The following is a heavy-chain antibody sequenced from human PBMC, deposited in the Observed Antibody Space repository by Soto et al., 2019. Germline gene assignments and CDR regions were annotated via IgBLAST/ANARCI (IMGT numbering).Heavy chain of an antibody. Sequence: GGSLRLSCAASGFTFSSYGMHWVRQAPGKGLEWVAVIWYDGSNKYYADSVKGRFTISRDNSKNTLYLQMNSLRAEDTAVYYCARDVTIFGVVTGYYYYMDVWGKGTTVTVSS. J-gene: IGHJ6*03. CDR2: IWYDGSNK. V-gene: IGHV3-33*01. CDR3: ARDVTIFGVVTGYYYYMDV. CDR1: GFTFSSYG. D-gene: IGHD3-3*01.